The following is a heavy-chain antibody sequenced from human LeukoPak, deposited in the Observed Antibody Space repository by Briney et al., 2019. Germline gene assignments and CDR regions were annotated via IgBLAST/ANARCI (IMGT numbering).Heavy chain of an antibody. D-gene: IGHD6-19*01. V-gene: IGHV4-38-2*02. CDR3: AREGSFIGWPY. J-gene: IGHJ4*02. Sequence: NASETLSLTCSVSVYSISSGYYWGWIRQPPGKGLEWIGSIYHSGSTYYNPSLKSRVTVSVDTSKNQFSLKLSSVTAADTAVYYCAREGSFIGWPYWGQGTLVTVSS. CDR1: VYSISSGYY. CDR2: IYHSGST.